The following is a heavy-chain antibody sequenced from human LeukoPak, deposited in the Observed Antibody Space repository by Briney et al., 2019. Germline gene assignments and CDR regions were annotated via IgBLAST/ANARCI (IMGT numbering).Heavy chain of an antibody. CDR2: IRYDGGNI. CDR3: AKEFMVEQLVFRVCAFDT. Sequence: PGGSLRLSCAASGFNFRKYGMHWVRQAPGKGPEWVTFIRYDGGNIYYGDSVKGRFTISRDNSKNTLYLQMNSLRAEDTAVYYCAKEFMVEQLVFRVCAFDTWGQGTTVTVFS. J-gene: IGHJ3*02. D-gene: IGHD6-6*01. CDR1: GFNFRKYG. V-gene: IGHV3-30*02.